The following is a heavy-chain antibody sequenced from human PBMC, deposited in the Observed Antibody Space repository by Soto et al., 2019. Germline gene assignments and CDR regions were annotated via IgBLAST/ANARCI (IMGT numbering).Heavy chain of an antibody. Sequence: EVQLLESGGGLVQPGGSLRLSCAASGFTFSNYAMSWVRQAPGKGLEWASGISDSGGRTNYADSVKGRFTISRDNSKSTLYLQVDSLRPEDAAVYYCARDPKTSGGQHWAFNYFDSWGQGTLVTVSS. J-gene: IGHJ4*02. CDR3: ARDPKTSGGQHWAFNYFDS. D-gene: IGHD7-27*01. CDR2: ISDSGGRT. CDR1: GFTFSNYA. V-gene: IGHV3-23*01.